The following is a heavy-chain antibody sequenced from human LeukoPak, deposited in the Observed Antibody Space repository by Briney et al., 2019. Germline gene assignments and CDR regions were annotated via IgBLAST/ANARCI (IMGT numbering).Heavy chain of an antibody. D-gene: IGHD1-26*01. CDR3: ARQGSGSRAAFDY. CDR1: GGSISSHY. CDR2: IYYSVST. Sequence: SETLSLTCTVSGGSISSHYWSWIRQPPGKGLEWIGYIYYSVSTNYNPSLKSRVTISVDTSKNQFSMKLSSLTAADTAVYYCARQGSGSRAAFDYLGQGTLVTVSS. V-gene: IGHV4-59*08. J-gene: IGHJ4*02.